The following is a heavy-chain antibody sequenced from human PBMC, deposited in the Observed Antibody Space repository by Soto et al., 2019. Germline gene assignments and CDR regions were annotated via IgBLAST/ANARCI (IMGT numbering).Heavy chain of an antibody. CDR3: ATYPSPYNWIDI. V-gene: IGHV1-69*01. J-gene: IGHJ4*02. CDR1: GGALTSYP. Sequence: QVRLEQSGAEVRKPGSSVRVSCQASGGALTSYPIHWVRQAPGQGLEWMGVIDPMFDTSNLAEKFKARVTFTAGASTMTVYMDLTSLRSDATAVYFCATYPSPYNWIDIWGQGTLLTVTS. CDR2: IDPMFDTS. D-gene: IGHD1-20*01.